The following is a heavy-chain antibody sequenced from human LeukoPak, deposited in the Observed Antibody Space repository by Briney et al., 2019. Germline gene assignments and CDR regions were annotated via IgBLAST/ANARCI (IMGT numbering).Heavy chain of an antibody. CDR2: IHTIGNT. D-gene: IGHD6-6*01. CDR3: ARESIGIAYFSYHCYMDV. J-gene: IGHJ6*03. CDR1: GVSISRGSHY. V-gene: IGHV4-61*02. Sequence: PSETLSLTCTVSGVSISRGSHYWSWIRQPAGKGLEWIGRIHTIGNTNYSPSPWRRVTISVDTSKNQFSLRLHSVTAADTAMYYCARESIGIAYFSYHCYMDVWGKGTTVTVSS.